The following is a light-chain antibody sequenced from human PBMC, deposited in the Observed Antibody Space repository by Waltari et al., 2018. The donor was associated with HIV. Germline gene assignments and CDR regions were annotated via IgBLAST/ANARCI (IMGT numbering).Light chain of an antibody. V-gene: IGKV3-15*01. CDR3: QQYDSGPRGIT. CDR1: QSISAK. CDR2: EAA. Sequence: EIVMTQSPPTLSVSPGQRVALPCKASQSISAKVAWYQRRPGQAPRLLIYEAATRPTGIPARFSGSGSGTEFTLTISSLQSEDFATYFCQQYDSGPRGITFGQGTMLEIK. J-gene: IGKJ2*01.